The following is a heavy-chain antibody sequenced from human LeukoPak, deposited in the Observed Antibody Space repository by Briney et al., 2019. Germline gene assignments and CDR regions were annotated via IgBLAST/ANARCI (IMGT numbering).Heavy chain of an antibody. CDR1: DGSISSSSYY. Sequence: KPSETLSLTCTVSDGSISSSSYYWGWIRQPPGKGLEWIGSIYYSGSTYYNPSLKSRVTISVDTSKNQFSLKLSSVTAADTAVYYCARRITIFGVVIRAWFDPWGQGTLVTVSS. CDR2: IYYSGST. D-gene: IGHD3-3*01. CDR3: ARRITIFGVVIRAWFDP. V-gene: IGHV4-39*01. J-gene: IGHJ5*02.